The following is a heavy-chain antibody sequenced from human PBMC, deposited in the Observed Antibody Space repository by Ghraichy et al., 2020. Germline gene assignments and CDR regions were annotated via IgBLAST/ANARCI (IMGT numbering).Heavy chain of an antibody. Sequence: GSLHISCAASGFTFSSYSMNWVRQAPGKGLEWVSYISSSSSTIYYADSVKGRFTISRDNAKNSLYLQMNSLRDEDTAVYYCARAVRGVMGYWGQGTLVTVSS. J-gene: IGHJ4*02. CDR3: ARAVRGVMGY. CDR2: ISSSSSTI. CDR1: GFTFSSYS. V-gene: IGHV3-48*02. D-gene: IGHD3-10*01.